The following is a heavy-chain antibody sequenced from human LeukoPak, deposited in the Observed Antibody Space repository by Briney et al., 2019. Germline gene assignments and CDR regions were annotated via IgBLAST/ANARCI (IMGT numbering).Heavy chain of an antibody. V-gene: IGHV3-49*04. J-gene: IGHJ4*02. Sequence: PGRSLRLSCTASGFTFGDYAMSWVRQPPGKVLEWVGFIRSKAYGGTTEYAASVKGRFTTSRDDSKSIAYLQMNSLKTEDTAVYYCTYSGYDYQELFHYWGQGTLVTVSS. D-gene: IGHD5-12*01. CDR1: GFTFGDYA. CDR3: TYSGYDYQELFHY. CDR2: IRSKAYGGTT.